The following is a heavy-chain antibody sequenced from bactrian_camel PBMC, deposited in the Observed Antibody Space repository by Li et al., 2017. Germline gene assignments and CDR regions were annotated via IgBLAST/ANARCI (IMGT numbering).Heavy chain of an antibody. V-gene: IGHV3S40*01. D-gene: IGHD5*01. Sequence: DVQLVESGGGSVQAGGSLRLSCTVSGYTVGMYCVGWFRQAPGKEREGVALLNTAGGRPHYSDAVKDRFAISRDNAKNTVYLQMNNLKSDDTALYYCAADYGLGVFGYWGQGTQVTVS. J-gene: IGHJ6*01. CDR3: AADYGLGVFGY. CDR2: LNTAGGRP. CDR1: GYTVGMYC.